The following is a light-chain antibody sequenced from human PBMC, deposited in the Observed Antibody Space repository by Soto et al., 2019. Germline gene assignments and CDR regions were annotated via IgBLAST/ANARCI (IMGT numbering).Light chain of an antibody. CDR1: SSDVGGYDY. CDR3: GSYTDDSPHV. CDR2: DVT. Sequence: QSALTQPASVSGSPGQSITISCTGTSSDVGGYDYVSWYQQHPGRAPKLMIYDVTNRPSGVSNRFSGSKSGNTASLTISGLQAEDEADYYCGSYTDDSPHVFGTGTKLTVL. J-gene: IGLJ1*01. V-gene: IGLV2-14*03.